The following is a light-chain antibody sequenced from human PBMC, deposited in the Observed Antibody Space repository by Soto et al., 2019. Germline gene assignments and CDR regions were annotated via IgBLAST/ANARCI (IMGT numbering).Light chain of an antibody. V-gene: IGKV1-5*03. CDR2: KAS. J-gene: IGKJ1*01. CDR3: QQYHIYSGT. Sequence: DIQMTQSPSTLSASVGDRVTITCRASQTIDSWLAWYQQRPGKPANLLIYKASTLASGVPSRFSGSGSGTEFTLTCNSLQADEFATFYCQQYHIYSGTFGQGTNVEIK. CDR1: QTIDSW.